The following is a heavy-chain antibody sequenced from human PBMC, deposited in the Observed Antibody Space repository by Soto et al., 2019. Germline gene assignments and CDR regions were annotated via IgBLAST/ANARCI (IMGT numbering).Heavy chain of an antibody. D-gene: IGHD2-15*01. Sequence: ASVKVSCKASGYTFTSYGISWVRQAPGQGLEWMGWISAYNGNTNYAQKLQGRVTMTTDTSTSTAYMELRSLRSDDTAVYYCARGKLKIVVVVAASLYYYYGMDVWGQGTTVTVSS. CDR2: ISAYNGNT. V-gene: IGHV1-18*04. CDR3: ARGKLKIVVVVAASLYYYYGMDV. J-gene: IGHJ6*02. CDR1: GYTFTSYG.